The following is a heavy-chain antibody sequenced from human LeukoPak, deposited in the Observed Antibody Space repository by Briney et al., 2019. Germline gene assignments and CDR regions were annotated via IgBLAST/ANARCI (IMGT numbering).Heavy chain of an antibody. J-gene: IGHJ4*02. V-gene: IGHV3-23*01. D-gene: IGHD6-19*01. CDR1: RFTFSSYA. CDR2: ISGSGGST. CDR3: AKALSSGWYGGDDYFDY. Sequence: GGSLRLSCAASRFTFSSYAMSWVRQAAGKGLEWVSAISGSGGSTYYADSVKGRFTISRDNSKNTLYLQMNGLRAEDTAVYYCAKALSSGWYGGDDYFDYWGQGTLVAVSS.